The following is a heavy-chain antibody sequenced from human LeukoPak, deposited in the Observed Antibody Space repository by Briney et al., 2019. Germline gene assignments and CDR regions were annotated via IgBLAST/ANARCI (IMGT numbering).Heavy chain of an antibody. D-gene: IGHD5-12*01. CDR2: INHSGST. J-gene: IGHJ5*02. V-gene: IGHV4-34*01. CDR3: ARNFLRRNWDWLDP. Sequence: SETLSLTCAVYGGSFSAYYWSWIRQPPGKGLEWIGEINHSGSTNYNPSLKSRVTISVDTSKNQFSLKLSSVTAADAAVHYCARNFLRRNWDWLDPWGQGTLVTVSS. CDR1: GGSFSAYY.